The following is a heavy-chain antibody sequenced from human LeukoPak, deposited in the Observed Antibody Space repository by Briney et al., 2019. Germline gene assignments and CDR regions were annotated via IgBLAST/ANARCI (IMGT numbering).Heavy chain of an antibody. J-gene: IGHJ4*02. CDR3: AATDTFDY. D-gene: IGHD4-17*01. V-gene: IGHV4-61*02. Sequence: PSETLSLACTVSGGSISSGSYYWSWIRQPAGKGLEWIGRIYTSGSTNYNPSLKSRVTISVDTSKNQFSLKLSSVTAADTAVYYCAATDTFDYWGQGTLVTVSS. CDR2: IYTSGST. CDR1: GGSISSGSYY.